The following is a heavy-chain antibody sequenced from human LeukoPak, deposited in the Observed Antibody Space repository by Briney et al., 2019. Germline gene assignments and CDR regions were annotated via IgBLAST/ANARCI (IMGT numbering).Heavy chain of an antibody. V-gene: IGHV3-7*01. D-gene: IGHD2-15*01. J-gene: IGHJ4*02. Sequence: GGSLRLSCAASGFTFSNDWMSWVRQAPGKGLEWVANIKQDGSETYYADSVKGRFTISRDNARNSVSLQINTLRVDDTAVYYCVRDSGSRSSGIFDYWGQGSLVTVSS. CDR3: VRDSGSRSSGIFDY. CDR1: GFTFSNDW. CDR2: IKQDGSET.